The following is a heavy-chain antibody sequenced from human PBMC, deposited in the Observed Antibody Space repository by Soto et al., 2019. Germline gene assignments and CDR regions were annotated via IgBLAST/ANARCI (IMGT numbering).Heavy chain of an antibody. V-gene: IGHV3-72*01. J-gene: IGHJ4*02. CDR2: VRNKVNSYTT. D-gene: IGHD2-15*01. CDR3: SRAGILTTPYYTDY. Sequence: EVQLVESGGGLVQPEGSLRLSCAASGFTFSEYYMDWVRQAPGKGLEWVGRVRNKVNSYTTEYAASVKGRFTVSRDDSRNSLYLQMNSLKTEDTAMYYCSRAGILTTPYYTDYWGLGTLVTVSS. CDR1: GFTFSEYY.